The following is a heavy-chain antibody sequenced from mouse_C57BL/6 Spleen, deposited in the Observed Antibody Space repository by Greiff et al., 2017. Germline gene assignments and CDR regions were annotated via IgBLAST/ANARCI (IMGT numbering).Heavy chain of an antibody. CDR1: GFSLTSYG. CDR3: ARQAYYSNPYAMDY. Sequence: QVQLKESGPGLVAPSQSLSITCTVSGFSLTSYGVHWVRQPPGKGLEWLVVIWSDGSTTYNSALKSRLSISKDNSKSQVFLKMNSLQTDDTAMYYCARQAYYSNPYAMDYWGQGTSVTVSS. V-gene: IGHV2-6-1*01. D-gene: IGHD2-5*01. CDR2: IWSDGST. J-gene: IGHJ4*01.